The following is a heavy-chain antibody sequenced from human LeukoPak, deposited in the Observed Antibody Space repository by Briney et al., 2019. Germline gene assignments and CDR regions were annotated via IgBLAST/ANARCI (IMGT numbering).Heavy chain of an antibody. D-gene: IGHD1-26*01. Sequence: SETLSLTCTVSSGSISRSYYYWGWIRQPPGKGLEWVGSVYYSGKTFYSPSLKSRVTISVHTSKNQFSLRLSSVTAADTAVYYCARWESESDRGDFQHWGQGTLVTVSS. V-gene: IGHV4-39*01. CDR1: SGSISRSYYY. J-gene: IGHJ1*01. CDR3: ARWESESDRGDFQH. CDR2: VYYSGKT.